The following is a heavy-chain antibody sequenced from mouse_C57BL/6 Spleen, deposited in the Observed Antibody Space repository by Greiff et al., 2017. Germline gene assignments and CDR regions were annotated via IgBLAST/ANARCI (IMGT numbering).Heavy chain of an antibody. J-gene: IGHJ1*03. CDR3: TRSDYRCSDWYFEV. CDR2: IDPETGGT. D-gene: IGHD2-13*01. CDR1: GYTFTDYE. V-gene: IGHV1-15*01. Sequence: QVQLQQSGAELVRPGASVTLSCKASGYTFTDYEMHWVKQTPVHGLEWIGAIDPETGGTAYNQKFKGKAILTADKSSSTAYMELRSLTSEDSAVYYCTRSDYRCSDWYFEVWGTGTTVTVSS.